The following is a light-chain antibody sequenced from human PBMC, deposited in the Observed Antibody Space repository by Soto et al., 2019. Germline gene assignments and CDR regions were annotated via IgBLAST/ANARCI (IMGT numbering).Light chain of an antibody. V-gene: IGLV1-44*01. J-gene: IGLJ1*01. CDR1: SSNIGSNT. CDR3: AAWDDRLDVYV. CDR2: GTS. Sequence: HSVLTQPPSASLTPGQIVAISCSGSSSNIGSNTVTWYQQLPGTAPKLLIYGTSQRSSGVPGRFSGSKSGASASLSISGLQSEDEADYYCAAWDDRLDVYVFGTGTKVTVL.